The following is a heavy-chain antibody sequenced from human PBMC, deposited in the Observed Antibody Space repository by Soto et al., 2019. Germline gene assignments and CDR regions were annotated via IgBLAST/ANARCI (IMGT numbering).Heavy chain of an antibody. CDR3: ARGPYYYDSSGYYGLGYFDY. CDR2: IYPGDSDT. CDR1: GYSFTSYW. V-gene: IGHV5-51*01. Sequence: GESLKISCKGSGYSFTSYWIGWVRQMPGKGLEWMGIIYPGDSDTRYSPSFQGQVTISADKSISTAYLQWSSLKASDTAMYYCARGPYYYDSSGYYGLGYFDYWGQGTLVTVS. J-gene: IGHJ4*02. D-gene: IGHD3-22*01.